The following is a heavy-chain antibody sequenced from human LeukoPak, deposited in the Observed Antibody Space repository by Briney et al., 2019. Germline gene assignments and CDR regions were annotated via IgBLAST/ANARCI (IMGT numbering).Heavy chain of an antibody. D-gene: IGHD3-10*01. CDR3: AREFYYGSGTCFDY. V-gene: IGHV4-4*02. J-gene: IGHJ4*02. Sequence: KPSGTLSLTCAVSGGSISSSNWWSWVRQPPGKGLEWIGEIYYSGSTYYNPSLKSRVTISVDTSKNQFSLKLSSVTAADTAVYYCAREFYYGSGTCFDYWGQGTLVTVSS. CDR2: IYYSGST. CDR1: GGSISSSNW.